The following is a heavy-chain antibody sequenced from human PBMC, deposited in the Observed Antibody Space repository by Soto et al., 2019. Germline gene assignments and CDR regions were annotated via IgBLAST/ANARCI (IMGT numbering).Heavy chain of an antibody. Sequence: EVQVVQSGGDLVQPGGSLRLSCAVSGITFSNYWMTWVRHTPGKGLEWVAYINPDGTEKNYVDSVKGRFISSRDNVKGSLSLEMSSLRAEDTAVYYCARGKGWIDFWGQGTLVTVSS. CDR3: ARGKGWIDF. CDR2: INPDGTEK. J-gene: IGHJ4*02. V-gene: IGHV3-7*04. CDR1: GITFSNYW.